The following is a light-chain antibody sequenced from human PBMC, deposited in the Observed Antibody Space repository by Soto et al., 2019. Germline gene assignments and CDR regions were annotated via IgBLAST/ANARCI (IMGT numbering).Light chain of an antibody. Sequence: EIVMTQSPATLSVSPGERATLSCRASQSVSSNLAWYQQKRGQAPRLLIYAASTRAAGIPARFSGSASGTEFTLTISSLQSEDFAVYYCQQYNNWPQTFGQGTRLEIK. J-gene: IGKJ5*01. V-gene: IGKV3-15*01. CDR3: QQYNNWPQT. CDR2: AAS. CDR1: QSVSSN.